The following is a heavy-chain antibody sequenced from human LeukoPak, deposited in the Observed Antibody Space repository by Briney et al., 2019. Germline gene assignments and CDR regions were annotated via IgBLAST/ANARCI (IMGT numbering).Heavy chain of an antibody. CDR1: GFTFSSYA. CDR3: ARDRLDGPITIFGAHYFDY. D-gene: IGHD3-3*01. J-gene: IGHJ4*02. CDR2: ISYDGSNK. V-gene: IGHV3-30-3*01. Sequence: GGSLRLSCAASGFTFSSYAMHWVRQAPGKGLEWVAVISYDGSNKYYADSVKGRFTISRDNSKNTLYLQMNSLRAEDTAVYYCARDRLDGPITIFGAHYFDYWGQGTLVTVSS.